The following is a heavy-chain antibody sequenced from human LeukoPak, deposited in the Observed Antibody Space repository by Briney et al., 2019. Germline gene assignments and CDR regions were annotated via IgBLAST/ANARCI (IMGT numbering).Heavy chain of an antibody. CDR1: GGSISSYY. J-gene: IGHJ5*02. CDR3: AREGITMVRGSNKYNWFDP. CDR2: IYYSGST. V-gene: IGHV4-59*12. Sequence: SETLSLTCTVSGGSISSYYWSWIRQPPGKGLEWIAYIYYSGSTNYNPSLKSRVTISVDTSKNQFSLKLSSVTAADTAVYYCAREGITMVRGSNKYNWFDPWGQGTLVTVSS. D-gene: IGHD3-10*01.